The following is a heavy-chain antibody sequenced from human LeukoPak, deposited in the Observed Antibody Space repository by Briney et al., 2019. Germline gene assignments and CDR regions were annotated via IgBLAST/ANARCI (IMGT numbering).Heavy chain of an antibody. CDR3: ARGMGSSWYYFDY. CDR2: IYSGGTT. J-gene: IGHJ4*02. Sequence: GGSLRLSCAASGFTFSDYYVNWIRQAPGKGLEWVSVIYSGGTTYYADSVKGRFTISRDNSKNTLYLQMNSLRAEDTAMYYCARGMGSSWYYFDYWGQGTLVTVSS. V-gene: IGHV3-53*01. D-gene: IGHD6-13*01. CDR1: GFTFSDYY.